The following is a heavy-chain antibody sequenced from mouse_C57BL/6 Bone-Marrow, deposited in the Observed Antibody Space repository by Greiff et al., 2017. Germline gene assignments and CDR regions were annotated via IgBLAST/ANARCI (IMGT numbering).Heavy chain of an antibody. Sequence: EVQLVESGGGLVKPGGSLKLSCAASGFTFSSYAMSWVRQTPEKRLEWVATISDGGSYTYYPDNVKGRFTISRDNAKHNLYLQMSHLKSEDTAMYYCDRHRYGSSYYAMDYWGQGTSVTVSS. D-gene: IGHD1-1*01. CDR2: ISDGGSYT. J-gene: IGHJ4*01. CDR3: DRHRYGSSYYAMDY. CDR1: GFTFSSYA. V-gene: IGHV5-4*01.